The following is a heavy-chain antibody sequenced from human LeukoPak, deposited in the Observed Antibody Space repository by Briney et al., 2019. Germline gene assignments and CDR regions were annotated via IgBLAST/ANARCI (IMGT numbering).Heavy chain of an antibody. CDR1: GFTFSSYA. CDR3: ASALRYFDWLFPLDY. CDR2: ISYDGSNK. V-gene: IGHV3-30*04. J-gene: IGHJ4*02. Sequence: GGSLRLSCAASGFTFSSYAMHWVRQAPGKGLEWVAVISYDGSNKYYADSVKGRFTISRDNSKNTLYLQMNSLRAEDTAVYYCASALRYFDWLFPLDYWGQGTLVTVSS. D-gene: IGHD3-9*01.